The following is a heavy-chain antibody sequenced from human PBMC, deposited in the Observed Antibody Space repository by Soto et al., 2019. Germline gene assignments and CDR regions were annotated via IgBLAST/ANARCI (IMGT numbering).Heavy chain of an antibody. D-gene: IGHD2-8*01. CDR1: GFTFSSYA. V-gene: IGHV3-23*01. CDR2: ISGSGGST. CDR3: AKSYCTNGVCYPDAFDI. J-gene: IGHJ3*02. Sequence: PGGSLRLSCAASGFTFSSYAMSWVRQAPGKGLEWVSAISGSGGSTYYADSVKGRFTISRDDSKNTLYLQMNSLRAEDTAVYYCAKSYCTNGVCYPDAFDIWGQGTMVTVSS.